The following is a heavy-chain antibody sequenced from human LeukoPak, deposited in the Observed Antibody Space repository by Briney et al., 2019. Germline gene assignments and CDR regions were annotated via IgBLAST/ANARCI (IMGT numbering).Heavy chain of an antibody. CDR3: ARALKPYGSSGTTYAFDI. Sequence: NPGGSLRLSCAASGFTFSSHSMTWVRQAPGKGLEWVSSISSSSNYIYYADSVKGRFTISRDNAKNSVSLQMNSLSAEDTAVYYCARALKPYGSSGTTYAFDIWGQGTMVTVSS. CDR2: ISSSSNYI. V-gene: IGHV3-21*06. J-gene: IGHJ3*02. CDR1: GFTFSSHS. D-gene: IGHD6-25*01.